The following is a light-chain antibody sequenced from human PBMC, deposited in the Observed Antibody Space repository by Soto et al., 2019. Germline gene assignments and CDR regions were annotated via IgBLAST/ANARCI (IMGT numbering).Light chain of an antibody. J-gene: IGKJ4*01. V-gene: IGKV3-11*01. CDR2: DAS. CDR1: QSVSVF. Sequence: EIVLTQSPATLSLSPGERATLSYRASQSVSVFLAWYQQKPGQAPRLLIYDASNRATGIPARFSGSGSGTDFSLTISSLEPEDFAFYYCRQRGSWPLTFGGGTKVEI. CDR3: RQRGSWPLT.